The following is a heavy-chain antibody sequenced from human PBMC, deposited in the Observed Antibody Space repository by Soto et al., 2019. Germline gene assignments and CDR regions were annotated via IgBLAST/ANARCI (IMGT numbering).Heavy chain of an antibody. CDR3: ARVLGGYFDY. CDR1: GGSISSYY. Sequence: SETPSLTCTVSGGSISSYYWSWIRQPPGKGLEWIGYIYYSGSTNYNPSLKSRVTISVDTSKNQFSLKLSSVTAADTAVYYCARVLGGYFDYWGQGTLVTVSS. D-gene: IGHD2-15*01. V-gene: IGHV4-59*01. CDR2: IYYSGST. J-gene: IGHJ4*02.